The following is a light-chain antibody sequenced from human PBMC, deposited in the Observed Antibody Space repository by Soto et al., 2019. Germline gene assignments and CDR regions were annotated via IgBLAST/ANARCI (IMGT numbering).Light chain of an antibody. Sequence: QSVLTQPPSVSGSPGQSVAISCIGDSSDVGSYNRVSWYQQSPGTAPKLIIYEVTTRPSGFPDRFSGSKSGNTASLTFSGLQAEDEADYYCNSYTISGTYVFGTGTKVTVL. CDR1: SSDVGSYNR. V-gene: IGLV2-18*02. CDR3: NSYTISGTYV. CDR2: EVT. J-gene: IGLJ1*01.